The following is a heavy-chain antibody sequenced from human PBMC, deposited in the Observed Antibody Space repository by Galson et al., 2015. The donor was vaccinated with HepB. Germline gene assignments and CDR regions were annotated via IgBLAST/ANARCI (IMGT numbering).Heavy chain of an antibody. J-gene: IGHJ4*02. D-gene: IGHD1-26*01. V-gene: IGHV3-7*01. Sequence: SLRLSCAASGFTLSTYWMSWVRQVPGKGLEWVGNIKTDGSEKYYMDSVRGRFTISRDNAKNSLYLQMNSLRDDDTAVYYCAREIVGGRVDFDYWGQGTLVTVSS. CDR1: GFTLSTYW. CDR2: IKTDGSEK. CDR3: AREIVGGRVDFDY.